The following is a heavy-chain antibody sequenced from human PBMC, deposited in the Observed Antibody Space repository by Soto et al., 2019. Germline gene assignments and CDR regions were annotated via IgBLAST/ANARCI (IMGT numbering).Heavy chain of an antibody. CDR2: INHSGST. V-gene: IGHV4-34*01. CDR3: ARVTAFRGAIYYFDD. D-gene: IGHD3-3*01. Sequence: PSETLSLTCAVYGGSFSGYYWSWIRQPPGKGLEWIGEINHSGSTNYNPSLKSRVTISVDTSKNQFSLKLSSVTAADTAVYYCARVTAFRGAIYYFDDWGQGTLVTVSS. J-gene: IGHJ4*02. CDR1: GGSFSGYY.